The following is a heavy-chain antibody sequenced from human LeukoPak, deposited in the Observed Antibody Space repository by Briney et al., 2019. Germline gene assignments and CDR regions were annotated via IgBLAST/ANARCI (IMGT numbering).Heavy chain of an antibody. V-gene: IGHV4-39*07. D-gene: IGHD1-14*01. Sequence: SETLSLTCAVSGGSISSSSYYWDWIRQPPGKGLEWIASIYYSGSTYYNPSLKSRVTISVDTSKSQFSLKLSSVTAADTAVYYCARAPEYGLYYFDYWGQGTLVTVSS. CDR2: IYYSGST. CDR1: GGSISSSSYY. CDR3: ARAPEYGLYYFDY. J-gene: IGHJ4*02.